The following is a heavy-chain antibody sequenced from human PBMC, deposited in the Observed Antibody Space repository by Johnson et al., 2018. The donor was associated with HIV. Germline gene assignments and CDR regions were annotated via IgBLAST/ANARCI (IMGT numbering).Heavy chain of an antibody. CDR1: GFTVIGNY. CDR2: LYSGGST. Sequence: VQLVESGGGVVQPGRSLRLSCAASGFTVIGNYMSWVRQAPGKGLDWVSVLYSGGSTYYADSVKGRFTLSRDKSKNTLYRQMNSLRAEDTAVYYCARVGGIAVAPNDAFDIWGQGTMVTVSS. V-gene: IGHV3-53*01. D-gene: IGHD6-19*01. J-gene: IGHJ3*02. CDR3: ARVGGIAVAPNDAFDI.